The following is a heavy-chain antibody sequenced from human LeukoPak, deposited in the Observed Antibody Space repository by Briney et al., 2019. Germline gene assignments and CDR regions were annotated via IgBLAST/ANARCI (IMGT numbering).Heavy chain of an antibody. CDR1: GYSFTSYW. D-gene: IGHD6-6*01. Sequence: GESLKISCKGSGYSFTSYWIAWVRQMPGKGLEWMGTIYPGDSNTRYSPSFQGQVTISADKSISTAYLQCSSLKASDTAMYYCARHSSSSGYYGMDVWGQGTTVTVSS. CDR2: IYPGDSNT. J-gene: IGHJ6*02. CDR3: ARHSSSSGYYGMDV. V-gene: IGHV5-51*01.